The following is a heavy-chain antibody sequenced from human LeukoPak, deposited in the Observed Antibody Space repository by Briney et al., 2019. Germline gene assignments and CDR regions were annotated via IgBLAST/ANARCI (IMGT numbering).Heavy chain of an antibody. CDR3: AKALFSSGYD. CDR2: ISTSGSTI. V-gene: IGHV3-48*03. CDR1: GFTFSSYE. Sequence: GGSLRLSCAASGFTFSSYEMNWVRQAPGKGLEWVSYISTSGSTINYADSVKGRFTISRDNAKNSLYLQMNSLRAEDTAVYYCAKALFSSGYDWGLGTLVTVSS. D-gene: IGHD3-22*01. J-gene: IGHJ4*02.